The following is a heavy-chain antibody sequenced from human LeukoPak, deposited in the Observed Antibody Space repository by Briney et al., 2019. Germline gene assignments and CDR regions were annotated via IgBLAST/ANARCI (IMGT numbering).Heavy chain of an antibody. CDR3: ARLFGGVTTFDF. V-gene: IGHV3-7*01. CDR2: IDPDGTWA. CDR1: GFSFSLYW. D-gene: IGHD4-17*01. J-gene: IGHJ5*01. Sequence: GGSLRLSCAPSGFSFSLYWLSWVRQGPGEGLDWVASIDPDGTWAAYADSVKGRFTISKDTAQNSVHLQMNRLRAEDTAVYYCARLFGGVTTFDFWGQGTLVTVSS.